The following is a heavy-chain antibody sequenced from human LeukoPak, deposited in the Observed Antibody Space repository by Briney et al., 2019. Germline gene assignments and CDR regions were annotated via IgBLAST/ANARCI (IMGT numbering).Heavy chain of an antibody. CDR2: ISSSSSYI. J-gene: IGHJ5*02. CDR3: ARALGPPSIFGVAPGWFDP. Sequence: GGSLRLSCAASGFTFSSYSMNWVRQAPGKGLEWVSSISSSSSYIYYADSVKGRFTISRDNAKNSLYLQMNSLRAEDTAVYYCARALGPPSIFGVAPGWFDPWGQGTLVTVSS. V-gene: IGHV3-21*01. D-gene: IGHD3-3*01. CDR1: GFTFSSYS.